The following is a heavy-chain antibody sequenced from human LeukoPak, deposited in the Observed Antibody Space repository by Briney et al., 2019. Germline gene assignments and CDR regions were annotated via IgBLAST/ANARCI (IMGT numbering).Heavy chain of an antibody. CDR2: IYYSGST. Sequence: SETLSLTCTVSGGSISSYYWSWIRQPPGKGLEWIGYIYYSGSTNYNPSLKSRVTISVDTSKNQFSLKLSSVTAADTAVYYCARGSSSWRESDYWGQGTLVTVSS. J-gene: IGHJ4*02. CDR1: GGSISSYY. V-gene: IGHV4-59*01. CDR3: ARGSSSWRESDY. D-gene: IGHD6-13*01.